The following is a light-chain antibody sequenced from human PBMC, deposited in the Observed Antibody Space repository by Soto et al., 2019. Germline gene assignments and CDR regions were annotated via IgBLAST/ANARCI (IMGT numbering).Light chain of an antibody. J-gene: IGKJ5*01. CDR3: HKYNSALLT. CDR1: QGIYNY. Sequence: DSQMNQSPSSMSASVGDRVTITCRASQGIYNYLAWYQQKPGKAPKLLIYAASTLEAGVPSRFSGSGSGTDFTLTISSLQPEDVATYYCHKYNSALLTFGQGTRLEIK. V-gene: IGKV1-27*01. CDR2: AAS.